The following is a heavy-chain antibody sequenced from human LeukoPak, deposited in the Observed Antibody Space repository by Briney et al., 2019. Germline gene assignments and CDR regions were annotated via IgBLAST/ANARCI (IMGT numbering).Heavy chain of an antibody. CDR3: ARNYDFWSGSLPFDY. CDR2: ISAYNGNT. J-gene: IGHJ4*02. D-gene: IGHD3-3*01. CDR1: VYTFTSYG. V-gene: IGHV1-18*01. Sequence: ASVTVSCQPSVYTFTSYGISWVRQAPGQGLEWMGWISAYNGNTNYAQKLQGRVTMTTDTSTSTAYMELRSLRSDDTAVYYCARNYDFWSGSLPFDYWGQGTLVTVSS.